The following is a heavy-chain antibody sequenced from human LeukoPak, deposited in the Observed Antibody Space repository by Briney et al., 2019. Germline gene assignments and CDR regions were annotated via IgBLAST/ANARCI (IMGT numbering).Heavy chain of an antibody. CDR1: GYTFTSYG. CDR2: ISAYNGNT. CDR3: ARVLPSSGYSGGSAFDI. D-gene: IGHD3-22*01. J-gene: IGHJ3*02. V-gene: IGHV1-18*01. Sequence: ASVKVSCKASGYTFTSYGISLVRQAPGQGLEWMGWISAYNGNTNYAQKLQGRVTMTTDTSTSTAYMELRSLRSDDTAVYYCARVLPSSGYSGGSAFDIWGQGTMVTVSS.